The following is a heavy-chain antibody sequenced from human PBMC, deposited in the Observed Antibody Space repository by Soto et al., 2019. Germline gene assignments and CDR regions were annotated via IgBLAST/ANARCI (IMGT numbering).Heavy chain of an antibody. V-gene: IGHV3-30-3*01. CDR2: ISYDGSNK. CDR3: ARGPLIYDSSGYYYYFDY. J-gene: IGHJ4*02. D-gene: IGHD3-22*01. Sequence: GGSLRLSCAASGFTFSSYAMHWVRQAPGKGLEWVAVISYDGSNKYYADSVKGRFTISRDNSKNTLYLQMNSLRAEDTAVYYCARGPLIYDSSGYYYYFDYWGQGTLVTAPQ. CDR1: GFTFSSYA.